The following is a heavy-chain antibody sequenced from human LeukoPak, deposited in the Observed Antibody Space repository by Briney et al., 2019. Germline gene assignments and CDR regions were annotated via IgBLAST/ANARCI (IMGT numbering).Heavy chain of an antibody. J-gene: IGHJ4*02. CDR1: GFTFSSYS. Sequence: PGGSLRLSCAASGFTFSSYSMNWVRQAPGKGLEWVSSISSSSSYIYYADSVKGRFTISRDNAKNSLYLQMNSLRAEDTAVYYCASFYSGSYRDFDYWGQGTWSPSPQ. CDR2: ISSSSSYI. V-gene: IGHV3-21*01. D-gene: IGHD1-26*01. CDR3: ASFYSGSYRDFDY.